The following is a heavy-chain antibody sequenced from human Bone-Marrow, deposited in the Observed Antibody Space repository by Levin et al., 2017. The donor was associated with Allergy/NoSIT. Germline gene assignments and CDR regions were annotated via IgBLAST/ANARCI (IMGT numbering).Heavy chain of an antibody. Sequence: PGESLKISCAASGFTFSSYGMHWVRQAPGKGLEWVAVISYDGSNKYYADSVKGRFTISRDNSKNTLYLQMNSLRAEDTAVYYCARTPLGVLLNFFDYWGQGTLVTVPS. CDR3: ARTPLGVLLNFFDY. J-gene: IGHJ4*02. CDR2: ISYDGSNK. V-gene: IGHV3-30*03. D-gene: IGHD7-27*01. CDR1: GFTFSSYG.